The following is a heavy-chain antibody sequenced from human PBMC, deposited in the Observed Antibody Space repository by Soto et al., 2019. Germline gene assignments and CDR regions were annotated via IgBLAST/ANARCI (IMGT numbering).Heavy chain of an antibody. V-gene: IGHV4-31*03. D-gene: IGHD2-15*01. CDR2: MHHSGRT. CDR3: ARWVEVSLDYFDS. Sequence: QVQLQESGPGLVKPSETLSLTCTVSGAYMRSDYYNWSWVRQNPGKDLEWIGHMHHSGRTHYNPSLKSRVAISVDTSKNQFSLYLNSVTAADTAVYYCARWVEVSLDYFDSWGQGTPVTVSS. J-gene: IGHJ4*02. CDR1: GAYMRSDYYN.